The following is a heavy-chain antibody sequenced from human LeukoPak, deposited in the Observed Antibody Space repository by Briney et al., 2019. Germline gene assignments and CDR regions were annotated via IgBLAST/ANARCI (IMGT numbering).Heavy chain of an antibody. Sequence: GGSLRLSCAASGFTFSNYAMNWVRQAPGKGLEWVSAITGSGGSTYYTDSVKGRFTISRDNSKNTLYLQMNSLRAEDTAVYYCAKGSDILTGYFDYWGQGTLVTVSS. CDR1: GFTFSNYA. CDR3: AKGSDILTGYFDY. J-gene: IGHJ4*02. CDR2: ITGSGGST. V-gene: IGHV3-23*01. D-gene: IGHD3-9*01.